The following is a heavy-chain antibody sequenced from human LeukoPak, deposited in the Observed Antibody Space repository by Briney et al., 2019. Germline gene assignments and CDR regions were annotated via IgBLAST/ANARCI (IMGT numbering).Heavy chain of an antibody. CDR2: IYSGGST. D-gene: IGHD3-10*01. V-gene: IGHV3-53*01. Sequence: PGGSLRLSCAASGFTVSSNYMSWVRQAPGKGLEWVSVIYSGGSTYYADSVKGRFTISRDNSKNTLYLQMNSLRAEDTAVYYCAGSGSYYTGPFDYWGQGTLVTVSS. J-gene: IGHJ4*02. CDR1: GFTVSSNY. CDR3: AGSGSYYTGPFDY.